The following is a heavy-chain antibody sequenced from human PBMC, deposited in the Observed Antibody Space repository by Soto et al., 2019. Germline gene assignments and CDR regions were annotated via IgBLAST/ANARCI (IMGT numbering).Heavy chain of an antibody. CDR1: GLSLSTAGVA. CDR2: IYWNDDK. V-gene: IGHV2-5*01. Sequence: SGPPLVHLTQTLTLTCTFSGLSLSTAGVAVGWIRQPPGKALEWLALIYWNDDKRFSPSLKTRLTITKDTSKNQVVLTLTNMDPVDTATYFCAHSDGGYEIIYFDYWGQGTPVTVSS. CDR3: AHSDGGYEIIYFDY. D-gene: IGHD5-12*01. J-gene: IGHJ4*02.